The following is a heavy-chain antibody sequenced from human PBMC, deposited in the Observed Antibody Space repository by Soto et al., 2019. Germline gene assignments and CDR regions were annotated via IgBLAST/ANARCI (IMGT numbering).Heavy chain of an antibody. Sequence: PSDTLSLTCTVSGGSISSGGYYWSWIRQHPGKGLEWIGYIYYSGSTYYNPSLKSRVTISVDTSKNQFSLELSSVTAADTAVYYCARVGGINWFDPWGQGTLVTVSS. CDR1: GGSISSGGYY. D-gene: IGHD3-16*01. V-gene: IGHV4-31*03. CDR2: IYYSGST. J-gene: IGHJ5*02. CDR3: ARVGGINWFDP.